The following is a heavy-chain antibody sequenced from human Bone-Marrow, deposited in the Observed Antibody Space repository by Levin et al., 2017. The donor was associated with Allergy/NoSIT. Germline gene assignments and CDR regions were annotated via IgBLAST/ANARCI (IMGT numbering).Heavy chain of an antibody. Sequence: PSETLSLTCTVSGGSISSSSYYWGWIRQPPGKGLEWIGSIYYSGSTYYNPSLKSRVTISVDTSKNQFSLKLSSVTAADTAVYYCARLGSLYSSSTNWFDPWGQGTLVTVSS. J-gene: IGHJ5*02. V-gene: IGHV4-39*01. CDR3: ARLGSLYSSSTNWFDP. CDR1: GGSISSSSYY. CDR2: IYYSGST. D-gene: IGHD6-6*01.